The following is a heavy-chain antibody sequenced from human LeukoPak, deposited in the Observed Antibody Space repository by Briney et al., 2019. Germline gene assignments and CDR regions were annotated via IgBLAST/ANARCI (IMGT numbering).Heavy chain of an antibody. D-gene: IGHD3-9*01. CDR2: IIPIFGTA. CDR3: ARGYFDWLPPNPYYYMDV. Sequence: SVKVSGKASGGTFSSYAISWVRQAPGQGLEWMGGIIPIFGTANYAQKFQGRVTITADESTSTAYMELSSLRSEDTAVYYCARGYFDWLPPNPYYYMDVWGKGTTVTISS. CDR1: GGTFSSYA. V-gene: IGHV1-69*13. J-gene: IGHJ6*03.